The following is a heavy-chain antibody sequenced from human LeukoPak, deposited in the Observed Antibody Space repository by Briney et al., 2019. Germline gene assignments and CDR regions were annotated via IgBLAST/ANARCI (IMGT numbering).Heavy chain of an antibody. Sequence: GGSLRLSCAASGFTFSSYGMHWVRQAPGKGLEWVAVISYDGSNKYYADSVKGRFTISRDNSKNTLYLQMNSLRAEDTAVYYCAKDLWFGELLAHGMDVWGKGTTVTVSS. CDR3: AKDLWFGELLAHGMDV. CDR1: GFTFSSYG. V-gene: IGHV3-30*18. J-gene: IGHJ6*04. CDR2: ISYDGSNK. D-gene: IGHD3-10*01.